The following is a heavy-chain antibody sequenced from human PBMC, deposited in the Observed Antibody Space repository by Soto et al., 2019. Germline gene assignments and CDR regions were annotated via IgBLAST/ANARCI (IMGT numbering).Heavy chain of an antibody. V-gene: IGHV3-66*01. Sequence: GGSLRLSCAASGFTVSSNYMSWVRQAPGKGLEWVSVIYSGGGTYYADSVKGRFTISRDNSKNTLYLQMNSLRAEDTAVYYCARDIGGAPWDYWGQGTLVTVSS. J-gene: IGHJ4*02. CDR1: GFTVSSNY. D-gene: IGHD6-19*01. CDR2: IYSGGGT. CDR3: ARDIGGAPWDY.